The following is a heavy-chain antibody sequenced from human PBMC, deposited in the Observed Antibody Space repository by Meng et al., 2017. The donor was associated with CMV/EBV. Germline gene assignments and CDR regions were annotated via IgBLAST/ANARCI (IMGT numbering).Heavy chain of an antibody. J-gene: IGHJ4*02. CDR3: ARGLWNYDC. CDR2: INHSGST. V-gene: IGHV4-34*01. D-gene: IGHD1-7*01. Sequence: GSLRLSCAVYGGSFSGYYWSWIRQPPGKGLEWIGEINHSGSTNYNPSLKSRVTISVDTSKNQFSLKLSSVTAADTAVYYCARGLWNYDCWGQGTLVTVSS. CDR1: GGSFSGYY.